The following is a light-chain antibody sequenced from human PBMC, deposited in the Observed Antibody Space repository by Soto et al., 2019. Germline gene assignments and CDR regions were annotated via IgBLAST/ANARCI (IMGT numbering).Light chain of an antibody. CDR3: QQYGGSPYS. J-gene: IGKJ2*03. V-gene: IGKV3-20*01. Sequence: EIVLTQSPGTLSLTPGERATLSCRASQSVSGNHVAWYQQKPGQAPRLLIYGASSRATGIPDRFSGSGSGTDFTLTISTLEPEDFAVYYCQQYGGSPYSFGQGTKLEIE. CDR2: GAS. CDR1: QSVSGNH.